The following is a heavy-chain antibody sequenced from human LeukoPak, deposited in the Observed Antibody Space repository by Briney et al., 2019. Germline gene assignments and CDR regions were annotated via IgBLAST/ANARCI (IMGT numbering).Heavy chain of an antibody. J-gene: IGHJ6*02. CDR2: IYSGGST. CDR1: GCTVSSNY. D-gene: IGHD6-6*01. Sequence: GGSLRLSCAASGCTVSSNYMSWVRQAPGKGLEWVSVIYSGGSTYYADSVKGRFTISRDNSKNTLYLQMNSLRAEDTAVYYCARVAARPRYYYYYGMDVWGQGTTVTVSS. CDR3: ARVAARPRYYYYYGMDV. V-gene: IGHV3-53*01.